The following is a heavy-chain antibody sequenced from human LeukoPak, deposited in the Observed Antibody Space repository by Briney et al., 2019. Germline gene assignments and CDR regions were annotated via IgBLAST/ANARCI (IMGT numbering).Heavy chain of an antibody. Sequence: GGSLRLSCAASGFTFTNYDMHWVRQAAGKGLEWVSSIVTAGDTYYPGSVKGRFTISRENAKNSLYLQMNSLSAGDTAVYYCASSPAYSSSWYAIDNWGQGTLVTVSS. CDR1: GFTFTNYD. J-gene: IGHJ4*02. CDR3: ASSPAYSSSWYAIDN. V-gene: IGHV3-13*01. D-gene: IGHD6-13*01. CDR2: IVTAGDT.